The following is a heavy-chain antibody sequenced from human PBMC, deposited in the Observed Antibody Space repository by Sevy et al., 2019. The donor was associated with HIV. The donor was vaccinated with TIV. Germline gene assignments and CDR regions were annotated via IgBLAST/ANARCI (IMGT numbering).Heavy chain of an antibody. Sequence: GGSLRLSCAASGFTFSSYWMSWVRQAPGEGLEWVANIKQDGSEKYYVDSVKGRFTISRDNAKNSLYLQMNSLRAEDTAVYYCAREQGSLGYYYYYYGMDVWGQGTTVTVSS. J-gene: IGHJ6*02. CDR2: IKQDGSEK. CDR3: AREQGSLGYYYYYYGMDV. V-gene: IGHV3-7*01. CDR1: GFTFSSYW.